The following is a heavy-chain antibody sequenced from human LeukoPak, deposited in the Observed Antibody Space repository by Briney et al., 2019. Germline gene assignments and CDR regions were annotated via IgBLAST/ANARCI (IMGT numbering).Heavy chain of an antibody. V-gene: IGHV4-38-2*02. CDR3: ARGGIAARLIDY. D-gene: IGHD6-6*01. CDR1: GYSISSGYY. CDR2: IYHSGST. Sequence: SETLSLTCTVSGYSISSGYYWGWIRQPPGKGLEWIGSIYHSGSTYYNLSLKSRVTISVDTSKNQFSLKLSPVTAADTAVYYCARGGIAARLIDYWGQGTLVTVSS. J-gene: IGHJ4*02.